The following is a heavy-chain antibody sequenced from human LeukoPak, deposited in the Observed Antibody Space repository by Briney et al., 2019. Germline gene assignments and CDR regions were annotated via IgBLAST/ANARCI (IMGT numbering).Heavy chain of an antibody. Sequence: GGSLRLSCAASGFTFSSYWMSWVRQAPGKGLEWVANIKQDGSEKYYVDSVKGRFTISRDNAKNSLYLQMNSLRAEDTAVYYCARDNQYYDSSEASGWGQGTQVTVSS. CDR2: IKQDGSEK. D-gene: IGHD3-22*01. CDR1: GFTFSSYW. CDR3: ARDNQYYDSSEASG. V-gene: IGHV3-7*01. J-gene: IGHJ4*02.